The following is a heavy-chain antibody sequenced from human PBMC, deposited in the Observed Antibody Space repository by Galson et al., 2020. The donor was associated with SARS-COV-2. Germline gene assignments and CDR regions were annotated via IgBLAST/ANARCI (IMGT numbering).Heavy chain of an antibody. CDR3: ARPHGDYYDSSGYRY. CDR2: ISSSGSTI. V-gene: IGHV3-11*01. D-gene: IGHD3-22*01. Sequence: GGSLRLSCAASGFTFSDYYMSWIRQAPGKGLEWVSYISSSGSTIYYADSVKGRFTISRDNDKNSLYLQMNSLRAEDTAVYYCARPHGDYYDSSGYRYWGQGTLVTVSS. J-gene: IGHJ4*02. CDR1: GFTFSDYY.